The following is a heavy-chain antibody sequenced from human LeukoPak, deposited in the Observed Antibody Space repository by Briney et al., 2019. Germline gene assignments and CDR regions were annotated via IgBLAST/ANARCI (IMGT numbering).Heavy chain of an antibody. V-gene: IGHV3-23*01. CDR1: GFTFSTFA. D-gene: IGHD2/OR15-2a*01. CDR2: IFPSGGEI. J-gene: IGHJ4*02. Sequence: GGSLRLSCEASGFTFSTFAMIWVRQPPGKGLEWVSSIFPSGGEIHYADSVRGRFTISRDNSKSTPSLQMNSLRAEDTAIYYCATYRQVLLSFESWGQGTLVTVSS. CDR3: ATYRQVLLSFES.